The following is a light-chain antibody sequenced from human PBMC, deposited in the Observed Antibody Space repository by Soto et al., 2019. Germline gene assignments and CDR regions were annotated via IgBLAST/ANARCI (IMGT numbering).Light chain of an antibody. CDR1: STDFASSNH. Sequence: QSALTQPPSVSGFPGQSVTISCTGTSTDFASSNHVSRYQQPPCTAPKLIMYEASNRPSGVPDRFSGSKSGNTASLTISGLQAGDEVDYYCSLYTSENTYVFGTGTKVTVL. CDR3: SLYTSENTYV. V-gene: IGLV2-18*01. CDR2: EAS. J-gene: IGLJ1*01.